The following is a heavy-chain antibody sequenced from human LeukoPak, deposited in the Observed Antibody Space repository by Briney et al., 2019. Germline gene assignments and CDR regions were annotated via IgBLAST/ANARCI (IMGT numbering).Heavy chain of an antibody. Sequence: GSLRLSCAASGFTFDDYGLSWVRQAPGKGLEWIGEIYHSGSTNYNPSLKSRVTISVDKSKNQFSLKLSSVTAADTAVYYCARDLVVDAYNWFDPWGQGTLVTVSS. CDR3: ARDLVVDAYNWFDP. CDR1: GFTFDDYG. J-gene: IGHJ5*02. V-gene: IGHV4-4*02. D-gene: IGHD2-15*01. CDR2: IYHSGST.